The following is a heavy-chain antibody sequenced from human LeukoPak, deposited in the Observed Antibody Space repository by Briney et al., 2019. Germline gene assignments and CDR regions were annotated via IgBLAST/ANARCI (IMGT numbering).Heavy chain of an antibody. CDR2: SRDRTNSYST. Sequence: GSLRLSCAASGFTFSDHYLEWVRQAPGKGLEWVGRSRDRTNSYSTEYAASVKGRFTFSRDDSKNSLYLQMNSLKTEDTAIYYCTRDLQEMADYWGQGTLVTVSS. D-gene: IGHD5-24*01. V-gene: IGHV3-72*01. CDR1: GFTFSDHY. J-gene: IGHJ4*02. CDR3: TRDLQEMADY.